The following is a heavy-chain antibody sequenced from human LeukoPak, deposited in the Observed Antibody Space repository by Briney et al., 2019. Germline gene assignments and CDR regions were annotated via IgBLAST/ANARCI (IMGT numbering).Heavy chain of an antibody. CDR3: AKGPLGYCSSTSCYPGLSYFDY. CDR2: ISWNSGSI. V-gene: IGHV3-9*01. Sequence: GGSLRPSCAASGFTFDDYAMHWVRQAPGKGLEWVSGISWNSGSIGYADSVKGRFTISRDNAKNSLYLQMNSLRAEDTALYYCAKGPLGYCSSTSCYPGLSYFDYWGQGTLVTVSS. D-gene: IGHD2-2*01. CDR1: GFTFDDYA. J-gene: IGHJ4*02.